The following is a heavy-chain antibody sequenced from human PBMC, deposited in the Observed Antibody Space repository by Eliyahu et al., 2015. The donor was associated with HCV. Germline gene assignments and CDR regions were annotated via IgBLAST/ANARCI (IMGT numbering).Heavy chain of an antibody. V-gene: IGHV3-30*04. J-gene: IGHJ4*02. CDR3: ARTGGTATIMYYFDH. Sequence: QVQLVESGGGVVQPGRSLRLXCAASGFPFSSYAMHWVRQAPGKGPEWVAVISYDGKNEYYADSVKGRFTISRDDSKNKVYLQMNSLRVEDTAVYYCARTGGTATIMYYFDHWGQGTLVTVSS. CDR2: ISYDGKNE. CDR1: GFPFSSYA. D-gene: IGHD1-7*01.